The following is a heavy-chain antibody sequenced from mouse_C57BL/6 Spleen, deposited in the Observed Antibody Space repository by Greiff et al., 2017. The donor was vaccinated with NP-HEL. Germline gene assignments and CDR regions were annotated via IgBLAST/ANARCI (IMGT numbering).Heavy chain of an antibody. Sequence: QVQLQQSGPELVKPGASVKISCKASGYAFSSSWMNWVKQRPGTGLEWIGRIYPGDGDTNYNGKFKGKATLTADKSSSTAYMQLSSLTSEDSAVYFCARRRENSRYDYDGLYYFDYWGQGTTLTVSS. CDR3: ARRRENSRYDYDGLYYFDY. CDR1: GYAFSSSW. D-gene: IGHD2-4*01. V-gene: IGHV1-82*01. CDR2: IYPGDGDT. J-gene: IGHJ2*01.